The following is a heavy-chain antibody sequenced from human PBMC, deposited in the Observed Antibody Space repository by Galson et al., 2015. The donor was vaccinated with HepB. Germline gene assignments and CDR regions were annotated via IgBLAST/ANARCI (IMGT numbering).Heavy chain of an antibody. V-gene: IGHV3-9*01. CDR1: GFKFDNYA. D-gene: IGHD3-10*01. CDR3: AKDPGSAIYYMDV. J-gene: IGHJ6*03. CDR2: INWNGVSI. Sequence: SLRLSCAASGFKFDNYAMHWVRQAPGKGLEWISGINWNGVSIDYADSVKGRFTMSRDNAKNSLYPQMNSLRPEDTALYYCAKDPGSAIYYMDVWGKGTTVTVSS.